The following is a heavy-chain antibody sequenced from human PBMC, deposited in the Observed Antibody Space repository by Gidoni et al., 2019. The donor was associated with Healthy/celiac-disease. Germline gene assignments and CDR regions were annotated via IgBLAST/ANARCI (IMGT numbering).Heavy chain of an antibody. J-gene: IGHJ4*02. Sequence: QVQLQESGPGLVKPSETLSLTCTVSGGSISSYYWSWIRQPPGKGLEWIGYIYYSGSTNYNPSLKSRVTISVDTSKNQFSLKLSSVTAADTAVYYCATQAYYGSGSGFDYWGQGTLVTVSS. CDR3: ATQAYYGSGSGFDY. CDR1: GGSISSYY. CDR2: IYYSGST. V-gene: IGHV4-59*01. D-gene: IGHD3-10*01.